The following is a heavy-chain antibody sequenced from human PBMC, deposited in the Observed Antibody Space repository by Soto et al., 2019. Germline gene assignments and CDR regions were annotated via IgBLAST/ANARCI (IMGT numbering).Heavy chain of an antibody. V-gene: IGHV3-23*01. CDR3: AKVQFAASHDAFDI. CDR2: ISGSGSGT. J-gene: IGHJ3*02. CDR1: GFTFNSYA. Sequence: GGSLRLSCAASGFTFNSYAMGWVRQAPGKGLECVSSISGSGSGTYYADSVKGRFTISRDNSKTTLYLQMNSLRAEDTAVYYCAKVQFAASHDAFDIWGQGTMVTVSS. D-gene: IGHD6-25*01.